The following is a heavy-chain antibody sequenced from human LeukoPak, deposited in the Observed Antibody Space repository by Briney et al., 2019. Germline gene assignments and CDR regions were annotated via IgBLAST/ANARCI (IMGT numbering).Heavy chain of an antibody. D-gene: IGHD5-18*01. CDR1: GGSFSGYY. J-gene: IGHJ6*02. CDR2: INHSGST. V-gene: IGHV4-34*01. Sequence: SETLSLTCAVYGGSFSGYYWSWIRQPPGKGLEWIGEINHSGSTNYNPPFKSRVTISVDTSKNQFSLKLSSVTAADTAVYYCARDRRGYSYGYVGNYGMDVWGQGTTVTVSS. CDR3: ARDRRGYSYGYVGNYGMDV.